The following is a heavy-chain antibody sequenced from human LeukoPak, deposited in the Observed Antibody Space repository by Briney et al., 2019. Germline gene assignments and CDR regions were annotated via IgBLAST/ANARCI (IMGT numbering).Heavy chain of an antibody. CDR2: IWYDGSNK. CDR1: GFTFGSYG. D-gene: IGHD2-15*01. V-gene: IGHV3-33*01. Sequence: GRSLRLSCAASGFTFGSYGMHWVRQAPGKGLEWVAVIWYDGSNKYYADSVKGRFTISRDNSKNTLYLQMNSLRAEDTAVYYCARDRYCSGGSCYYFDYWGQGTLVTVSS. CDR3: ARDRYCSGGSCYYFDY. J-gene: IGHJ4*02.